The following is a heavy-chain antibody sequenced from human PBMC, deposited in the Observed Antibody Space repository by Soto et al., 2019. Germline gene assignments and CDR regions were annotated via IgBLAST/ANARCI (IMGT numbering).Heavy chain of an antibody. CDR3: ARGRYGSGSYTWFDP. CDR2: LYHSGST. V-gene: IGHV4-4*02. Sequence: QVQLQESGPGLVKPSGTLSLTCAVSGGSISSSNWWNWVRQSPGKGLEWIGELYHSGSTNYNPSLKSRVTLSVDKSKNQFSRNLSSVTAADTAVYYCARGRYGSGSYTWFDPWGQGTLVTVSS. D-gene: IGHD3-10*01. J-gene: IGHJ5*02. CDR1: GGSISSSNW.